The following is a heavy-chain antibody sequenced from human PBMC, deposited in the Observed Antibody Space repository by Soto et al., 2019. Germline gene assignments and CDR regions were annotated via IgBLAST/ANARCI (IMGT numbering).Heavy chain of an antibody. CDR1: GGTFSSYA. J-gene: IGHJ4*02. V-gene: IGHV1-69*06. CDR3: AKETEMPGRGLDS. CDR2: IIPIFGTA. D-gene: IGHD2-2*01. Sequence: SVKVSCKASGGTFSSYAISCVRQAPGQGLEWMGGIIPIFGTANYAQKFQGRVTITADNSKSTLYLQMSSLRVEDTAVYYCAKETEMPGRGLDSWGQGTLVTVSS.